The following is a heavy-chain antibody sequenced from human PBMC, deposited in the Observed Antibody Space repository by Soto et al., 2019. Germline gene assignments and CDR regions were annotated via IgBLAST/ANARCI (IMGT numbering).Heavy chain of an antibody. J-gene: IGHJ5*02. Sequence: PSETLSLTCTVSGGSISSYYWSWIRQPPGKGLEWIGEINHSGSTNYNPSLKSRVTISVDTSKNQFSLKLSSVTAADTAVYYCARVVPAAAIPWFDPWGQGTLVTVSS. CDR3: ARVVPAAAIPWFDP. CDR2: INHSGST. V-gene: IGHV4-34*01. CDR1: GGSISSYY. D-gene: IGHD2-2*01.